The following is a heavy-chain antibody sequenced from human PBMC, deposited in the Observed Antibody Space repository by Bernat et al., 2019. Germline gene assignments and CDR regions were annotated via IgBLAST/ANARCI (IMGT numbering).Heavy chain of an antibody. J-gene: IGHJ4*02. Sequence: EVQLVESGGGLVQPVGSLRLSCAASGFTVSSNYMSWVRQAPGKGLEWVSVIYSGGSTYYADSVKGRFTISRDNSKNTLYLQMNSLRAEDKAVYYCARGKNYYDSSGYYYWGQGTLVTVSS. V-gene: IGHV3-66*02. CDR1: GFTVSSNY. CDR2: IYSGGST. D-gene: IGHD3-22*01. CDR3: ARGKNYYDSSGYYY.